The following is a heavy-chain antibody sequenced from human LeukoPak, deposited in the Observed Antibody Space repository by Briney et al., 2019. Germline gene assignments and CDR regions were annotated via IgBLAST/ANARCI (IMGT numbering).Heavy chain of an antibody. D-gene: IGHD2-8*02. CDR1: GGSFSGYY. CDR2: INHSGST. Sequence: SETLSLTCAVYGGSFSGYYWSWIRQPPAKGLEWIGEINHSGSTNYNPSLKNRVTISVDTSRNQFSLKLSSVTAADTAVYYCARSVGYEWLPAAFDYWGQGTLVTVSS. CDR3: ARSVGYEWLPAAFDY. J-gene: IGHJ4*02. V-gene: IGHV4-34*01.